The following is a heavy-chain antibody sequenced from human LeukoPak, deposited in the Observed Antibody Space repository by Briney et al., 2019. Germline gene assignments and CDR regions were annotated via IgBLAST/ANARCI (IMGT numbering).Heavy chain of an antibody. CDR1: GGSFSGYY. V-gene: IGHV4-34*01. CDR3: ARGYGRFIY. D-gene: IGHD1-14*01. J-gene: IGHJ4*02. CDR2: INHSGST. Sequence: SETLSLTCAVYGGSFSGYYWSWIRQPPGKGLEWIEEINHSGSTNYNPSLKSRVTISVDTSKNQFSLKLSSVTAADTAVYYCARGYGRFIYWGQGTLVTVSS.